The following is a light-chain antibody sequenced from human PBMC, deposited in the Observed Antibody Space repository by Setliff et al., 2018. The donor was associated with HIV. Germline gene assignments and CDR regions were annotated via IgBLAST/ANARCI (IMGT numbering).Light chain of an antibody. J-gene: IGLJ2*01. CDR3: NSYTTNDTLV. Sequence: QSALAQPASVSGSPGQSITISCTGTSSDVGSYNLVSWYQQRPGKAPKLIMYEVTKWPSGISDRFSGSKSGNTASLTISGLQADDEADYYCNSYTTNDTLVFGGGTKVTVL. CDR2: EVT. CDR1: SSDVGSYNL. V-gene: IGLV2-14*02.